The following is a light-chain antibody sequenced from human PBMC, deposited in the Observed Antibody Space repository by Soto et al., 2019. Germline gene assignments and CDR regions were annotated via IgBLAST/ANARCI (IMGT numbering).Light chain of an antibody. CDR3: QQSHSTPYT. CDR1: QSISRN. Sequence: DIQLTQSPSSLSASVGDRITISCRASQSISRNLNWYQQMPGKAPNLLIYAARDLQSGVPGRFSGSGSGTEFNRPVTSLQPEDLAPNYCQQSHSTPYTFGQGTKRE. V-gene: IGKV1-39*01. CDR2: AAR. J-gene: IGKJ2*01.